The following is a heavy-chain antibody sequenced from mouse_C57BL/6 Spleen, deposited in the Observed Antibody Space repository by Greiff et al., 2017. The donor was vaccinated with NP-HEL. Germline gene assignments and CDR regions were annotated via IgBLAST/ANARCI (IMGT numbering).Heavy chain of an antibody. CDR2: IYPGSGNT. CDR1: GYTFTDYY. V-gene: IGHV1-76*01. CDR3: ARWYFDV. Sequence: VQLQQSGAELVRPGASVKLSCKASGYTFTDYYINWVKQRPGQGLEWIARIYPGSGNTYYNEKFNGKATLTAEKSSSTAYMQLSSLTSEDSAVYVCARWYFDVWGTGTTVTVSS. J-gene: IGHJ1*03.